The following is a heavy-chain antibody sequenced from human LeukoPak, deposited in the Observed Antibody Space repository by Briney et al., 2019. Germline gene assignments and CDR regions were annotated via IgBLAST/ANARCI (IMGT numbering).Heavy chain of an antibody. CDR2: ISYDGSNK. J-gene: IGHJ4*02. CDR3: AKDAGSGGSGYYLTLEY. Sequence: GGSLRLSCAASGSTFSSYGMHWVRQAPGKGLEWVAVISYDGSNKNYADSVKGRFTTSRDNSKNTVYLQMNSLRAEDTAVYYCAKDAGSGGSGYYLTLEYGGQGTLVTVSS. D-gene: IGHD3-22*01. CDR1: GSTFSSYG. V-gene: IGHV3-30*18.